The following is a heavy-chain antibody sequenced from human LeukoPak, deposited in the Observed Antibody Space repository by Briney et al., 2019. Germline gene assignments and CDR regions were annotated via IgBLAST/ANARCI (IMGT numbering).Heavy chain of an antibody. D-gene: IGHD6-19*01. CDR3: ARGRYSGGCSAP. V-gene: IGHV4-30-2*01. J-gene: IGHJ5*02. Sequence: PSETLSLTCAVSGGSISSGGYSWSWIRQPPGKGLEWIGYIYHSGSTYYNPSLKSRVTIPVDRSKNQFSLKLSSVTAADTAVYYCARGRYSGGCSAPGGQGPLVTVSS. CDR2: IYHSGST. CDR1: GGSISSGGYS.